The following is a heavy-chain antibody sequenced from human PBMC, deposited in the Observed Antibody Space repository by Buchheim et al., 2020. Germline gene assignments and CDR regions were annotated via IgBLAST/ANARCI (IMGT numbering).Heavy chain of an antibody. V-gene: IGHV3-23*01. D-gene: IGHD4-17*01. CDR2: ISGSGDTT. CDR1: GFTFSSYA. Sequence: EVQLLESGGGLVQTGGSLRLSCAASGFTFSSYATSWVRQAPGKGLEWVSAISGSGDTTYYADSVKRRFTISRDNSKNTLYLQMNSLRAEDTALYFCAKDSFTVTTNAFDIWGQGT. J-gene: IGHJ3*02. CDR3: AKDSFTVTTNAFDI.